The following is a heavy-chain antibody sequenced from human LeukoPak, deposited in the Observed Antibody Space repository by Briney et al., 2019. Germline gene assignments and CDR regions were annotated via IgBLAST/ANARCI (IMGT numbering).Heavy chain of an antibody. J-gene: IGHJ5*02. D-gene: IGHD6-19*01. Sequence: SETLPLTCTVSGGSISSYYWSWMRQPPGKGLEWIGYIYYSGSTSYNPSLKSRVTISVDTSKNQFSLKLSSVTAADTAVYYCAKRMAGTNCFDPWGQGTLVTVSS. CDR1: GGSISSYY. CDR2: IYYSGST. V-gene: IGHV4-59*01. CDR3: AKRMAGTNCFDP.